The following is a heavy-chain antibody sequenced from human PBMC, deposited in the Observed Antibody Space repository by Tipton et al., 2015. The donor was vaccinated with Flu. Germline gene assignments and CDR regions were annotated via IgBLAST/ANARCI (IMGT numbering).Heavy chain of an antibody. V-gene: IGHV4-31*11. J-gene: IGHJ4*02. CDR3: ARGQGNSGWRYFDY. D-gene: IGHD6-19*01. CDR2: IYFTGKT. Sequence: TLSLTCAVSGVSISSGGYYWSWIRQHPGKGLEWIGYIYFTGKTYYNSSLQSRVSISVDTSKNQFSLRLNSVTAADTAVYYCARGQGNSGWRYFDYWGQGTLVTVSS. CDR1: GVSISSGGYY.